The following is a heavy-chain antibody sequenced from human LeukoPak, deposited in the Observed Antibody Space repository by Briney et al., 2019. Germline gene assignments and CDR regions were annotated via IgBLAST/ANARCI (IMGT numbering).Heavy chain of an antibody. CDR2: ISSSSSYI. D-gene: IGHD2-2*01. V-gene: IGHV3-21*01. CDR3: ARVSELLGYCSSTSCGTSRGIDP. CDR1: GFTFSSYS. Sequence: GGSLRLSCAASGFTFSSYSMNWVRQAPGKGLEWVSSISSSSSYIYYADSVKGRFTISRDNAKNSLYLQMNSLRAEDTAVYYCARVSELLGYCSSTSCGTSRGIDPWGQGTLVTVSS. J-gene: IGHJ5*02.